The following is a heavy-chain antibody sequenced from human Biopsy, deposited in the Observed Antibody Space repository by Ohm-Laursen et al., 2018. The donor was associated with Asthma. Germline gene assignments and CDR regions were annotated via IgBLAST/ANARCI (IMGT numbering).Heavy chain of an antibody. Sequence: SLRLSCTASGFTVSRDHMFWVRQAPGKGLEWVSVIYSGGTSHTADSVRGRFTISRDFSKNTLHLQMHSLRVEDTAVYYCARGDSSNWSHYHFDYWGQGTLATVSS. D-gene: IGHD3-22*01. CDR2: IYSGGTS. CDR3: ARGDSSNWSHYHFDY. V-gene: IGHV3-53*01. CDR1: GFTVSRDH. J-gene: IGHJ4*02.